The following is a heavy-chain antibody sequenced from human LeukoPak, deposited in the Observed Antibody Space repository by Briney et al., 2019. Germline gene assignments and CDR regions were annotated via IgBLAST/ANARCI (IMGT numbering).Heavy chain of an antibody. V-gene: IGHV4-39*01. CDR3: ARHGSIVGASFPR. CDR2: IFYSGNT. D-gene: IGHD1-26*01. Sequence: SETLSLTCSVFGGFISRSSYYWGWIRQPPGKGLEWIGSIFYSGNTYYNPSLKSRVTISVDTSTNQFSLRLSSVTAADTAVYYCARHGSIVGASFPRWSQGTLVTVSS. CDR1: GGFISRSSYY. J-gene: IGHJ1*01.